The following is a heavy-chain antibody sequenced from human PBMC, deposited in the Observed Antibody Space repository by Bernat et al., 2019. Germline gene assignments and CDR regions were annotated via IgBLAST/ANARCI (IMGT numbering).Heavy chain of an antibody. D-gene: IGHD6-13*01. V-gene: IGHV3-49*03. CDR1: GFTFGDYA. Sequence: EVQLVESGGGLVQPGRSLRLSCTASGFTFGDYAMSWFRQAPGKGLEWVGCIRSKAYGGTTEYAASVKGRFTISRDDSKSIAYLQMNSLKTEDTAVYYCTRVLAAAGLLDYWGQGTLVTVSS. J-gene: IGHJ4*02. CDR3: TRVLAAAGLLDY. CDR2: IRSKAYGGTT.